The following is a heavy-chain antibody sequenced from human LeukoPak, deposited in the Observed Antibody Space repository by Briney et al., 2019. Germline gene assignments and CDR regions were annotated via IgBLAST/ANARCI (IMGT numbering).Heavy chain of an antibody. CDR3: ARHDWSSEYYFDY. D-gene: IGHD3-9*01. V-gene: IGHV4-59*01. J-gene: IGHJ4*02. CDR1: GSSISSYY. Sequence: SETLSLTCTVSGSSISSYYWSWIRQPPGKGLEWIGYIYYSGSTNYNPSLKSRVTISVDTSKNQFSLKLSSVTAADTAVYYCARHDWSSEYYFDYWGQGTLVTVSS. CDR2: IYYSGST.